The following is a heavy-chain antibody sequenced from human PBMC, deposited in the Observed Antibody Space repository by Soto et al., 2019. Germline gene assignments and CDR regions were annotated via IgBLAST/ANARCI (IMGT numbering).Heavy chain of an antibody. Sequence: GGSLRLSCAASGFTFSDYYMSWIRQAPGKGLEWVSYISSSGSTIYYADSVKGRFTISRDNAKNSLYLQMNSLRAEDTAVYYCARDGNLGITMIVESSFYFDYWGQGTLVTVSS. CDR2: ISSSGSTI. J-gene: IGHJ4*02. CDR3: ARDGNLGITMIVESSFYFDY. CDR1: GFTFSDYY. D-gene: IGHD3-22*01. V-gene: IGHV3-11*01.